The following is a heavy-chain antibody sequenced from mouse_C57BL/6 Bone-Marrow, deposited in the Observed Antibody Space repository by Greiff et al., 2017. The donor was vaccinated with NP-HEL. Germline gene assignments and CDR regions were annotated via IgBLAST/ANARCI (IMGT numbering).Heavy chain of an antibody. CDR1: GYTFTSYW. D-gene: IGHD2-4*01. J-gene: IGHJ3*01. V-gene: IGHV1-50*01. CDR2: IDPSDSYT. CDR3: ARSEGYYDYDENAY. Sequence: VQLQQSGAELVKPGASVKLSCKASGYTFTSYWMQWVKQRPGQGLEWIGEIDPSDSYTNYNQKFKGKATLTVDTSSSTAYMQLSSLTSEDSAVYYCARSEGYYDYDENAYWGQGTLVTVSA.